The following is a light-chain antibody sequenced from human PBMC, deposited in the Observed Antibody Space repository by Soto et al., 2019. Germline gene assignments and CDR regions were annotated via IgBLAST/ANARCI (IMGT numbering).Light chain of an antibody. Sequence: QSVLTQPAPVSWSPGQSITISCTGTNSDVGGYNYVSWYQQHPGKAPELMIYEVSHRPSGVSNRFSGSKSDNTASLTISGLQAEDEADYYCSSYTSISTLYVFGTGTKVTVL. CDR2: EVS. V-gene: IGLV2-14*01. J-gene: IGLJ1*01. CDR1: NSDVGGYNY. CDR3: SSYTSISTLYV.